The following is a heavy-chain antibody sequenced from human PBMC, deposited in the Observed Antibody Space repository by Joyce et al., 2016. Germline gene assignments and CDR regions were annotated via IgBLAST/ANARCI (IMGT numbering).Heavy chain of an antibody. Sequence: EVQLVESGGGLVQPGGSLRLSCAASGFIFSDCWVSWVRQVPGKGLEWVARIKDDGSAKKYVDSVKGRFTISRDNAKNSVYLQMNSLRAGDTAVYYCARRLTIFGVAGWGYGMDVWGQGTTVTVSS. CDR2: IKDDGSAK. D-gene: IGHD3-3*01. CDR3: ARRLTIFGVAGWGYGMDV. J-gene: IGHJ6*02. V-gene: IGHV3-7*03. CDR1: GFIFSDCW.